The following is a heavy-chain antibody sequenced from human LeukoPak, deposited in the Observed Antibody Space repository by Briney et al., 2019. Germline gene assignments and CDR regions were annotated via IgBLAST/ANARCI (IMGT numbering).Heavy chain of an antibody. J-gene: IGHJ2*01. Sequence: GASVKVSCKASGYTFTSYYMHWVRQAPGQGLAWMGIINPSGGSTSYAQKFQGRVTMTRDTSTSTVYMELSSLRSGDTAVYYCARDSTDSSGYYPKEDWYFDLWGRGTLVTVSS. CDR3: ARDSTDSSGYYPKEDWYFDL. CDR1: GYTFTSYY. CDR2: INPSGGST. D-gene: IGHD3-22*01. V-gene: IGHV1-46*01.